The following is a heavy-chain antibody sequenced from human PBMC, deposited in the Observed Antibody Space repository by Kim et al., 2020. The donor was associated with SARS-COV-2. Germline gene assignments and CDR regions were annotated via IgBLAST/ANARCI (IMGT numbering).Heavy chain of an antibody. J-gene: IGHJ3*02. CDR2: INTNTGNP. Sequence: ASVKVSCKAFGYSLTHYAINWVRQAPGQGLEWMGWINTNTGNPTYAQDFTGRFVFSLDTSVSTAYLQINRLKAEDTAVYYCAREGGMPTSEDAFDIWGQGTMVFVSS. CDR3: AREGGMPTSEDAFDI. V-gene: IGHV7-4-1*02. CDR1: GYSLTHYA. D-gene: IGHD3-16*01.